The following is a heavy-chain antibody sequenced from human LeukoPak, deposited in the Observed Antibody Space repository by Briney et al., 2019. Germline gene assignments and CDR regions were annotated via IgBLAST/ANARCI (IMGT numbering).Heavy chain of an antibody. CDR2: ISSSSSYI. CDR3: AELGITMIGGV. Sequence: GGSLRLSCAASGFTFSSYSMNWVPPAPGKGLEWVSSISSSSSYIYYTDSVKGRFTISRDNAKNSLYLKMDSVRAEDTAVYDCAELGITMIGGVWGKGTTVTISS. D-gene: IGHD3-10*02. V-gene: IGHV3-21*01. J-gene: IGHJ6*04. CDR1: GFTFSSYS.